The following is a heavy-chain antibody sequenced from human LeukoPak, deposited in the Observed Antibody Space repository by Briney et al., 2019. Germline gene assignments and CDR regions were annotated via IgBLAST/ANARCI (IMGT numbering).Heavy chain of an antibody. V-gene: IGHV4-61*01. CDR3: ARTTEAHSWRTRYYDYYMDV. D-gene: IGHD6-13*01. CDR1: GYSISSGYY. J-gene: IGHJ6*03. Sequence: SETLSLTCTVSGYSISSGYYWDWIRQPPGKGLEWIGYIYYSGSTNYNPSLKSRVTISVDTSKNQFSLKLSSVTAADTAVYYCARTTEAHSWRTRYYDYYMDVWGKGTTVTVSS. CDR2: IYYSGST.